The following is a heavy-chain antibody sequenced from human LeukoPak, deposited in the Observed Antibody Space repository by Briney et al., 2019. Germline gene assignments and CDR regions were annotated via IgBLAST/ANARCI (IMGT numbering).Heavy chain of an antibody. Sequence: PGGSLRLSCEASGFIFSNFAMTWGRQAPGKGLEWVAVIFPDENTKLYADSVKGRFTTSRDNSKNKLFLQMDSLRPDDTAVYYCASPYSGYDGVSLDYYWGQGTLVTVSS. CDR1: GFIFSNFA. J-gene: IGHJ4*02. V-gene: IGHV3-30*04. D-gene: IGHD5-12*01. CDR3: ASPYSGYDGVSLDYY. CDR2: IFPDENTK.